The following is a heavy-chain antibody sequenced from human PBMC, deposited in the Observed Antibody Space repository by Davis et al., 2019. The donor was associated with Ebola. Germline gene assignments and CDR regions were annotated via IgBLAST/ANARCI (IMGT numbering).Heavy chain of an antibody. CDR1: GGSFSGYY. Sequence: MPSETLSLTCAVYGGSFSGYYWSWIRQHPGKGLEWIGYIYYSGSTYYNPSLKSRVTISVDTSKNQFSLKLSSVTAADTAVYYCARVGYDFWSGYYSENWFDPWGQGTLVTVSS. J-gene: IGHJ5*02. D-gene: IGHD3-3*01. V-gene: IGHV4-34*01. CDR3: ARVGYDFWSGYYSENWFDP. CDR2: IYYSGST.